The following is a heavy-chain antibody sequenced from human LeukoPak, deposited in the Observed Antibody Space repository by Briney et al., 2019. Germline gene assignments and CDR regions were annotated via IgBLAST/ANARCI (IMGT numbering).Heavy chain of an antibody. J-gene: IGHJ4*02. CDR1: GYTFTGNH. CDR2: INPNSGGT. D-gene: IGHD6-19*01. CDR3: ARGAGGSIAVAGYYY. V-gene: IGHV1-2*02. Sequence: ASVKVSCKASGYTFTGNHMHWVRQAPGQGLEWMGWINPNSGGTNYAQKFQGRVTMTRDTSISTAYMELSRLRSDDTAVYYCARGAGGSIAVAGYYYWGQGTLVTVSS.